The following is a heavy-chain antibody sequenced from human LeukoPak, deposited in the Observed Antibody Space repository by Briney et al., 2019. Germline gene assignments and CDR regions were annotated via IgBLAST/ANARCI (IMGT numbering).Heavy chain of an antibody. D-gene: IGHD1-26*01. CDR3: ARSGRHIVGATVFDY. V-gene: IGHV4-30-4*08. J-gene: IGHJ4*02. CDR2: IYYSGST. Sequence: SETLSLTCTVSGGSISSGDYYWSWIRQPPGKGLEWIGFIYYSGSTYYNPSLKSRVTISVDTSKNQFSLKLSSVTAADTAVYYCARSGRHIVGATVFDYWGQGTLVTVSS. CDR1: GGSISSGDYY.